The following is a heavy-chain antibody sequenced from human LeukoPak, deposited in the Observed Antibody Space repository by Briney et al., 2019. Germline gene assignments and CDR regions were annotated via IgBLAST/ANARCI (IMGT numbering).Heavy chain of an antibody. CDR3: ARVGTNYEILTGYYRTYYFDY. CDR2: TNSDGSST. J-gene: IGHJ4*02. Sequence: PGGSLRLSCAASGFTFSTYWMYWVRQAPGKGLVWVSRTNSDGSSTSYADSVRGRFTISRDNAKNTLYLQMNSLRAEDTAVYYCARVGTNYEILTGYYRTYYFDYWGQGTLVTVSS. V-gene: IGHV3-74*01. D-gene: IGHD3-9*01. CDR1: GFTFSTYW.